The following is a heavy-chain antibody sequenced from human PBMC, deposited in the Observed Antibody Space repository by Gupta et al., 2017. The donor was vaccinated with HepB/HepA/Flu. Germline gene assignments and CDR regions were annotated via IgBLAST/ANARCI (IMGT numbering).Heavy chain of an antibody. Sequence: ELELSEPGAALVPPGASLSLSCAPSAFTFHTYPTNCVRLAPGKGLGWVSGISGSGGSTNYADTVKGRFTTTRDNSQKTWFLQMNSLRAEHTALYYGAMTTRNYIYYSYYMDVWGKGTTVTVSS. J-gene: IGHJ6*03. CDR2: ISGSGGST. CDR3: AMTTRNYIYYSYYMDV. D-gene: IGHD1-7*01. V-gene: IGHV3-23*01. CDR1: AFTFHTYP.